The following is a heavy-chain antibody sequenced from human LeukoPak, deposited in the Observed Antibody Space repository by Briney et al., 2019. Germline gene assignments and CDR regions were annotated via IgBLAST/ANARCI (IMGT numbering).Heavy chain of an antibody. D-gene: IGHD2-15*01. Sequence: QPGGSLRLSCAASGFTFSGYWMSWVRQAPGKGLECVANIKERGSEKYYADSVNGRFTISRDNAKNLLYLQMNSLRAEDTAVYYCASSVGGLYCSGGRCYRGDYWGQGTLVTVSS. CDR2: IKERGSEK. CDR3: ASSVGGLYCSGGRCYRGDY. J-gene: IGHJ4*02. V-gene: IGHV3-7*01. CDR1: GFTFSGYW.